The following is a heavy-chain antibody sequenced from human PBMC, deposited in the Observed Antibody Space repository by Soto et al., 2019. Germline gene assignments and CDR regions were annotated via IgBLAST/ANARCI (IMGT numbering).Heavy chain of an antibody. D-gene: IGHD6-19*01. Sequence: ASVKVSCKASGYTFTSYAMHWVRQAPGQRLEWMGWINAGNGNTKYSQKFQGRVTITRDTSTSTAYMELSSLRSEDTAVYYCAREPVAGTLYFDYWGQGTLVTASS. V-gene: IGHV1-3*01. CDR2: INAGNGNT. J-gene: IGHJ4*02. CDR3: AREPVAGTLYFDY. CDR1: GYTFTSYA.